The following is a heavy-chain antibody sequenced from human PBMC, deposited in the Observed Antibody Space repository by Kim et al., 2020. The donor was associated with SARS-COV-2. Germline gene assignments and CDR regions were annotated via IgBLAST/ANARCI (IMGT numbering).Heavy chain of an antibody. CDR1: GGSISSGGYY. V-gene: IGHV4-31*03. CDR2: IYYSGST. Sequence: SETLSLTCTVSGGSISSGGYYWSWIRQHPGKGLEWIGYIYYSGSTYYNPSLKSRVTISVDTSKNQFTLKLSSVTAADTAVYYCARDDYYDSLGFDYWGQGTLVTVSS. D-gene: IGHD3-22*01. J-gene: IGHJ4*02. CDR3: ARDDYYDSLGFDY.